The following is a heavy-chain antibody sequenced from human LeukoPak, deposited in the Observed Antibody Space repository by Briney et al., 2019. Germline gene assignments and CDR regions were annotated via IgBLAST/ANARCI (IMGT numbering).Heavy chain of an antibody. CDR1: GFTFSSYS. Sequence: GGSLRLSCAASGFTFSSYSMNWVRQAPGKGLEWVSSITNSGSYIYYADSVKGRFTISRDNAKNSLYLQMNSLRAEDTAVYYCAKGGIAVAGTSYYYYMDVWGKGTTVTISS. V-gene: IGHV3-21*01. J-gene: IGHJ6*03. CDR2: ITNSGSYI. D-gene: IGHD6-19*01. CDR3: AKGGIAVAGTSYYYYMDV.